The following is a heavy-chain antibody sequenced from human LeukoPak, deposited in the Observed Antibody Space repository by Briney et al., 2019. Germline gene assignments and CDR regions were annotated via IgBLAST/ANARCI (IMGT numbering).Heavy chain of an antibody. V-gene: IGHV3-23*01. Sequence: QTGGSLRLSCVASGFTFSSYAMNWVRQGPGKGLEWVSSISGSGANTYYADSVKGRFTISRDNSKNTLYLQMNSLSADDTTVYYCARGRGDGYNYPLLFYYWGQGTLVTVSS. J-gene: IGHJ4*02. CDR2: ISGSGANT. CDR1: GFTFSSYA. D-gene: IGHD5-24*01. CDR3: ARGRGDGYNYPLLFYY.